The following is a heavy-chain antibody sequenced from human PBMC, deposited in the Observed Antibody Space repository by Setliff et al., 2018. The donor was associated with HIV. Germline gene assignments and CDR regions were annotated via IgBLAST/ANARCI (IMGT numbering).Heavy chain of an antibody. CDR3: ARESSEVPAFLFDI. CDR1: GVSVGSGDHY. CDR2: IFHSGIT. J-gene: IGHJ3*02. Sequence: SETLSLTCSVSGVSVGSGDHYWHWIRQHPEKTLEWIGYIFHSGITSYNPSLQRPVTMSVDTSKNQFSLRLNFVTAADTAVYFCARESSEVPAFLFDIWGQGNMVTVS. V-gene: IGHV4-61*08. D-gene: IGHD2-2*01.